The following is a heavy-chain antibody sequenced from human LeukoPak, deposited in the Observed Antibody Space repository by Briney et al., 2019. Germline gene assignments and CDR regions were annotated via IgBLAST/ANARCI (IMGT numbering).Heavy chain of an antibody. Sequence: SETLSLTCAVSGYSISSGYYWGWIRQPPGKGLEWIGSIFHSGSTYYNPSLKSRVNMSVDTSKNQISLKLSSVTAADTAVYYCARKGIRGVNFDYWGQGTLVTVSS. CDR3: ARKGIRGVNFDY. V-gene: IGHV4-38-2*01. CDR1: GYSISSGYY. D-gene: IGHD3-10*01. J-gene: IGHJ4*02. CDR2: IFHSGST.